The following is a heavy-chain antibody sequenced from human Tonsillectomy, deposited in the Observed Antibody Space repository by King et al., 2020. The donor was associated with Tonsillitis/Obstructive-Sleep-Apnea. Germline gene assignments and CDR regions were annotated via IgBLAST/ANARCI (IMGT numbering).Heavy chain of an antibody. CDR1: GFTVSSNY. Sequence: VQLVESGGGLIQPGGSLRLSCAASGFTVSSNYMSWVRQAPGKGLEGVSVIYSGGSTYYADSVKGRFTISRDNSKNTLYLQMNSLRAEDTAVYYCARDRRYCSSTSCYDYYYYMDVWGKGTTVTVSS. V-gene: IGHV3-53*01. D-gene: IGHD2-2*01. CDR2: IYSGGST. CDR3: ARDRRYCSSTSCYDYYYYMDV. J-gene: IGHJ6*03.